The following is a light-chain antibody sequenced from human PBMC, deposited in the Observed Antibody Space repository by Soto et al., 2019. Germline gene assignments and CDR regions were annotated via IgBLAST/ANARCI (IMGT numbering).Light chain of an antibody. CDR3: RQSYSTTPLP. CDR2: VAS. V-gene: IGKV1-39*01. Sequence: DIQMTQSPSSLSASVGDRVTITCRASQSINTYLNWYQQKPGKAPKLLIYVASTLQSGVPSRFRGSGSGTDFTLSIISLHPEEFATYYCRQSYSTTPLPFGGGTTGEIK. CDR1: QSINTY. J-gene: IGKJ4*02.